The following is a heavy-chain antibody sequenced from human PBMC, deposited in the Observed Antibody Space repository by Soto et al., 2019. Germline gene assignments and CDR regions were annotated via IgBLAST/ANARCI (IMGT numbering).Heavy chain of an antibody. D-gene: IGHD3-22*01. V-gene: IGHV3-30*18. Sequence: GGSLRLSCAASGFTFSSYGMHWVRQAPGKGLEWVAVISYDGSNKYYADSVKGRFTISRDNSKNTLYLQMNSLRAEDTAVYYCAKDRYYDSSGYSDYWGQGTLVTVSS. CDR2: ISYDGSNK. J-gene: IGHJ4*02. CDR3: AKDRYYDSSGYSDY. CDR1: GFTFSSYG.